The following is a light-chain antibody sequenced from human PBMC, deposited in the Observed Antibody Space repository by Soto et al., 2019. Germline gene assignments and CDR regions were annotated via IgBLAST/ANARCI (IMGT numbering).Light chain of an antibody. Sequence: QLVLTQSPSASASLGASVKLTCTLSSGHSSYAIAWHQQQPEKGPRYLMKLNSDGSHSKGDGIPDRFSGSSSGAERYLTISSLQSEDEAYYYCQTWGTGIWVFGGGTKLTVL. V-gene: IGLV4-69*01. CDR1: SGHSSYA. CDR2: LNSDGSH. J-gene: IGLJ3*02. CDR3: QTWGTGIWV.